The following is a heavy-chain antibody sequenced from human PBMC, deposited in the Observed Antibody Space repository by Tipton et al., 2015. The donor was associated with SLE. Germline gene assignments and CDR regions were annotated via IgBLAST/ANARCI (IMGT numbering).Heavy chain of an antibody. Sequence: TLSLTCTVSGGSISSSSYYWGWIRQPPGKGMEWIGIIYYGGSTYYNLSLKSRVTISVDTSKNQFSLKLSSVTAADTAVYYCARGWSSSSFDYWGQGTLVTVSS. CDR3: ARGWSSSSFDY. D-gene: IGHD6-6*01. J-gene: IGHJ4*02. CDR1: GGSISSSSYY. CDR2: IYYGGST. V-gene: IGHV4-39*07.